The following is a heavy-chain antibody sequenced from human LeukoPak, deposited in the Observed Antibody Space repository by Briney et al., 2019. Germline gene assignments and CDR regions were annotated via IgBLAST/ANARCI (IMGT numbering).Heavy chain of an antibody. Sequence: PGGSLRLSCAASGFTFSSYAMHWVRQAPGKGLEWVAVISYDGSNKYYADSVKGRFTISRDNSKNTLYLQMNSLRAEDTAVYYCARPDVKLWFGESHLDYWGQGTLVTVSS. CDR3: ARPDVKLWFGESHLDY. CDR2: ISYDGSNK. CDR1: GFTFSSYA. J-gene: IGHJ4*02. V-gene: IGHV3-30-3*01. D-gene: IGHD3-10*01.